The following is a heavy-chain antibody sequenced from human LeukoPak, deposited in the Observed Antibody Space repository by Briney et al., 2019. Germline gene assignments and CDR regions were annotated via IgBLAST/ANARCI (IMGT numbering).Heavy chain of an antibody. CDR3: AEIGITMIGGV. CDR2: ISSSGSTI. CDR1: GFTFSSYE. Sequence: GGSLRLSCAASGFTFSSYEMNWVREAPGKGLEWVSYISSSGSTIYYADSVKGRFTISRDNAKNSLYLQMNSLRAEDTAVYYCAEIGITMIGGVWGKGTTVTISS. D-gene: IGHD3-10*02. V-gene: IGHV3-48*03. J-gene: IGHJ6*04.